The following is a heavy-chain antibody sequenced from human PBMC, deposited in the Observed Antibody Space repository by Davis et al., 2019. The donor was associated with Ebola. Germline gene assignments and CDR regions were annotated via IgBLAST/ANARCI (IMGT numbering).Heavy chain of an antibody. Sequence: GESLKISCAASEFTFSRYAMHWVRQAPGKGLEWVAVIAYDGSNYYYAESVRGRFTISRDNSNNMLYLQMSSLRAEDTAMFYCASVDLVATIYRGPQYWGQGTLVTVSS. CDR3: ASVDLVATIYRGPQY. CDR1: EFTFSRYA. J-gene: IGHJ4*02. V-gene: IGHV3-30-3*01. CDR2: IAYDGSNY. D-gene: IGHD5-12*01.